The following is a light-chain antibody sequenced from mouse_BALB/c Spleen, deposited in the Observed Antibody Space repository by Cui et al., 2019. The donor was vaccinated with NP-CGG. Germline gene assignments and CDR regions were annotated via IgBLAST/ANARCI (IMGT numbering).Light chain of an antibody. CDR2: GKK. J-gene: IGLJ1*01. CDR3: ALWYSNHWV. CDR1: TGDVKNSKY. V-gene: IGLV1*01. Sequence: QAVVTQESALTTSPGETVTLTCRSSTGDVKNSKYEKWVKEKTDNLLNGIIGGKKKRDPGVPARFSGSLIGDKAALTITGAQTEDEAIYFCALWYSNHWVFGGGTKLTVL.